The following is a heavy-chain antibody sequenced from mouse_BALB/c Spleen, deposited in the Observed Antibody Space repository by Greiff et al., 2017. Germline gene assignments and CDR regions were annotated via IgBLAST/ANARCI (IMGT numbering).Heavy chain of an antibody. D-gene: IGHD2-4*01. CDR3: ARSRYDYYYAMDY. J-gene: IGHJ4*01. V-gene: IGHV5-17*02. Sequence: DVMLVESGGDLVKPGGSLKLSCAASGFTFSSFGMHWVRQAPEKGLEWVAYISSGSSTIYYADTVKGRFTISRDNPKNTLFLQMTSLRSEDTAMYYCARSRYDYYYAMDYWGQGTSVTVSS. CDR1: GFTFSSFG. CDR2: ISSGSSTI.